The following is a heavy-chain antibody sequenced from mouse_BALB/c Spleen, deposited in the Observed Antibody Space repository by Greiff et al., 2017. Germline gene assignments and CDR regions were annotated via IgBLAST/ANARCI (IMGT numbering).Heavy chain of an antibody. J-gene: IGHJ2*01. Sequence: EVQGVESGGGLVQPGGSRKLSCAASGFTFSSFGMHWVRQAPEKGLEWVAYISSGSSTIYYADTVKGRFTISRDNPKNTLFLQMTSLRSEDTAMYYCARGYEGYFDYWGQGTTLTVSS. D-gene: IGHD2-10*02. CDR1: GFTFSSFG. CDR3: ARGYEGYFDY. CDR2: ISSGSSTI. V-gene: IGHV5-17*02.